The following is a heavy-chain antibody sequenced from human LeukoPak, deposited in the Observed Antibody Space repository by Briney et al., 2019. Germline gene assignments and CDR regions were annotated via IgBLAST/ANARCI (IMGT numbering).Heavy chain of an antibody. V-gene: IGHV4-59*01. Sequence: PETLSLTCSVSGASTTSYYWNWIREAPGKGLEWIGYIYSDGTTSYSPSLRSRVTISIDTSWNQFSLKLSSVTAADAAVYYCARDTRSYDTSGYYYFDYWGQGALVAVSS. CDR1: GASTTSYY. D-gene: IGHD3-22*01. CDR3: ARDTRSYDTSGYYYFDY. CDR2: IYSDGTT. J-gene: IGHJ4*02.